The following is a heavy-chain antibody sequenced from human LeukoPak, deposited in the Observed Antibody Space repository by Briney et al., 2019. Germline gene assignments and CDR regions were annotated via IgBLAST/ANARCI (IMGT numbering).Heavy chain of an antibody. CDR2: INAGNGNT. D-gene: IGHD3-22*01. Sequence: ASVKVSCKASGYTFISYAMHWVRQAPGQRLEWMGWINAGNGNTKYSQKFQGRVTITRDTSASTAYMELSSLRSEDTAVYYCAGNPYDVTYYGMDVWGQGTTVTVSS. CDR1: GYTFISYA. J-gene: IGHJ6*02. CDR3: AGNPYDVTYYGMDV. V-gene: IGHV1-3*01.